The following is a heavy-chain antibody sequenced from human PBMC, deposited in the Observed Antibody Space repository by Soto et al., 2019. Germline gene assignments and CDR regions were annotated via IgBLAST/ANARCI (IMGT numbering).Heavy chain of an antibody. J-gene: IGHJ4*02. V-gene: IGHV4-59*08. CDR2: IYYSGST. CDR3: ASERITMVRGPSYYFDY. CDR1: GGSISSYY. D-gene: IGHD3-10*01. Sequence: SETLSLTCTVSGGSISSYYWSWIRQPPGKGLEWIGYIYYSGSTNYNPSLKSRVTISVDTSKNQFSLKLSSVTAADTAVYYCASERITMVRGPSYYFDYWGQGTLVTVSS.